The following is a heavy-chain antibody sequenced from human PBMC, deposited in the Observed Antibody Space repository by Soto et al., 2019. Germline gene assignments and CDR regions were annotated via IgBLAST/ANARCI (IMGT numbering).Heavy chain of an antibody. Sequence: QVQLVQSGAEEKKPGASVKVSCKASGYTFTSYAMHWVRQAPGQRLEWMGWINAGNGNTKYSQKFQVRVTITRDTSASTAYMELSSLRSEDTAVYYCARDPRSYRMDVWGQGTTVTVSS. J-gene: IGHJ6*02. CDR3: ARDPRSYRMDV. CDR1: GYTFTSYA. CDR2: INAGNGNT. V-gene: IGHV1-3*05.